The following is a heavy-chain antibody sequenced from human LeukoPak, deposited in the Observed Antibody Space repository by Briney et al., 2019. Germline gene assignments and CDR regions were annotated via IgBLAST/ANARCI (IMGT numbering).Heavy chain of an antibody. CDR3: AKSGGYGLIDY. Sequence: SETLSLTCTVSGASVSGSPYYWGWIRQPPGKGLEWIGSIYSSGSTYYNASLQSRVTISIETSKNQVSLRLNSVTAADTAIYYCAKSGGYGLIDYWGQGTLVTVSS. CDR2: IYSSGST. V-gene: IGHV4-39*01. J-gene: IGHJ4*02. CDR1: GASVSGSPYY. D-gene: IGHD1-26*01.